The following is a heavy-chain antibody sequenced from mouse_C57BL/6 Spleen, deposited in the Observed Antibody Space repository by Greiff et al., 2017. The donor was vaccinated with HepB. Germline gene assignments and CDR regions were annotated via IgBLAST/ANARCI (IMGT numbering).Heavy chain of an antibody. V-gene: IGHV5-17*01. J-gene: IGHJ1*03. CDR2: ISSGSSTI. CDR1: GFTFSDYG. CDR3: ARSYYSKDWYFDV. D-gene: IGHD2-5*01. Sequence: EVQRVESGGGLVKPGGSLKLSCAASGFTFSDYGMHWVRQAPEKGLEWVAYISSGSSTIYYADTVKGRFTISRDNAKNTLFLQMTSLRSEDTAMYYCARSYYSKDWYFDVWGTGTTVTVSS.